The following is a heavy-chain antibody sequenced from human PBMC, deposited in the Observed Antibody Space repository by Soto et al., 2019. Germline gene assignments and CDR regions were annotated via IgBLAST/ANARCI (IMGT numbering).Heavy chain of an antibody. D-gene: IGHD3-10*01. V-gene: IGHV1-8*01. Sequence: ASVKVSCKASGYTFTSYDINWVRQATGQGLEWMGWMNPNSGNTGYAQKFQGRVTMTRNTSISTAYMELSSLRSEDTAVYYCARARRGDYYYGMDVWGQGTTVTVSS. J-gene: IGHJ6*02. CDR2: MNPNSGNT. CDR3: ARARRGDYYYGMDV. CDR1: GYTFTSYD.